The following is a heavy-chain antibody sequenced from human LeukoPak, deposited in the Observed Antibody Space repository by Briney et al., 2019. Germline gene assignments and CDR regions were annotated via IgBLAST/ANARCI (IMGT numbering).Heavy chain of an antibody. D-gene: IGHD2-2*01. V-gene: IGHV1-2*02. CDR3: ARSTRRLGYCSSTSCYGGDF. J-gene: IGHJ4*02. CDR1: GYTFTGYY. CDR2: INPNSGGT. Sequence: ASVKVSCKASGYTFTGYYMHWVRQVPGQGLEWMGWINPNSGGTNYAQKFQGRVTMTRDTSISTAYMELSRLRADDTAVYYCARSTRRLGYCSSTSCYGGDFWGQGTLVTVSS.